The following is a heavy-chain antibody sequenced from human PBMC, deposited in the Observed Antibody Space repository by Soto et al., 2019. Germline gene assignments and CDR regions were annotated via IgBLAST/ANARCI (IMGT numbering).Heavy chain of an antibody. J-gene: IGHJ6*02. CDR3: AIEPDKLNQFYYYGMDV. CDR1: EFTFSSYA. CDR2: ISGNGVTT. V-gene: IGHV3-23*01. Sequence: PGGSLRLSGAASEFTFSSYAMSWVRQAPGKGLDWVADISGNGVTTNYADSVKGSFTISRNNFKNTLYLEMTSLRADDTAVYTVAIEPDKLNQFYYYGMDVWGQGTTVTVSS. D-gene: IGHD1-1*01.